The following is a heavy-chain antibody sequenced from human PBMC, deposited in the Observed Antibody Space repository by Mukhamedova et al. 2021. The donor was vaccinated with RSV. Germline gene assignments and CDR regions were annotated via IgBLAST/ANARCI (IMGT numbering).Heavy chain of an antibody. CDR2: IYYSVST. Sequence: SWIRQPPGKGLEWIGYIYYSVSTNYNPSLKSRVTISVDTSKNQFSLKLSPVTAADTAVYYCARERGGSYDYYWGHGTLVTVS. V-gene: IGHV4-59*01. J-gene: IGHJ4*01. D-gene: IGHD1-26*01. CDR3: ARERGGSYDYY.